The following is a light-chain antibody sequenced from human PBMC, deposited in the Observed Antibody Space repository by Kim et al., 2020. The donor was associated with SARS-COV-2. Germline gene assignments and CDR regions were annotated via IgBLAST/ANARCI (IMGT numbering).Light chain of an antibody. CDR1: SSDVSGYNY. J-gene: IGLJ1*01. Sequence: QSALTQPASVSGSPGQSITISCTGTSSDVSGYNYVSWYQQHPGKAPKLMIYDVSNRPSGVSNRFSGSKSGNTASLTISGLQAEDEADYYCSSYTSSSTNYVFGTGTKVTVL. CDR3: SSYTSSSTNYV. CDR2: DVS. V-gene: IGLV2-14*03.